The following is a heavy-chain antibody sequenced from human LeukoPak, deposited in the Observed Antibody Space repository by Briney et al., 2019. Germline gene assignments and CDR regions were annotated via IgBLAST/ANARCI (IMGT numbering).Heavy chain of an antibody. Sequence: ASVKVSCEASGYTFSNYDINWVRQATGQGLEWMGWMNPNSGNTGYAQKFQGRVTITRNTSISTAYMELSSLRSEDTAVYYCARGNDWYFDLWGRGTLVTVSS. V-gene: IGHV1-8*03. CDR3: ARGNDWYFDL. J-gene: IGHJ2*01. CDR2: MNPNSGNT. CDR1: GYTFSNYD.